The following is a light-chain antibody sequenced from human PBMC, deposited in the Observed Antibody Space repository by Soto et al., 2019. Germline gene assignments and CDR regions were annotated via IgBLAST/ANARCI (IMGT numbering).Light chain of an antibody. CDR3: QHYNNSLWT. Sequence: EIVMTQSPATLSVSPGERATLSCRASQSVSSNLAWYQQKPGQAPRLLIYGASTSATGIPARFSGSGSGTEFTITISSLQSEDFAVYYCQHYNNSLWTFGQGTKVEIK. V-gene: IGKV3-15*01. J-gene: IGKJ1*01. CDR1: QSVSSN. CDR2: GAS.